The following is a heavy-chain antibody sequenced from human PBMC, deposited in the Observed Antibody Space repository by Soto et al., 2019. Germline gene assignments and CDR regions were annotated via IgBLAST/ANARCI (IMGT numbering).Heavy chain of an antibody. Sequence: GESLKISCKGSGYSFANYWIGWVRQAPGKGLEWVSSISTSIDATYYADSVKGRFTISRDDSKNTLYLQMNSLRAEDSAVYYCAKDRTVAARNFDYWGQGTQVTVSS. V-gene: IGHV3-23*01. CDR1: GYSFANYW. CDR2: ISTSIDAT. J-gene: IGHJ4*02. CDR3: AKDRTVAARNFDY. D-gene: IGHD6-6*01.